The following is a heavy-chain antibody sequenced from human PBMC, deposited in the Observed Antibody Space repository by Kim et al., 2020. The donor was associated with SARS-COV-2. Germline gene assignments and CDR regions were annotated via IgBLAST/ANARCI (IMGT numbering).Heavy chain of an antibody. CDR1: GGSISSGGYY. D-gene: IGHD3-22*01. Sequence: SETLSLTCTVSGGSISSGGYYWSWIRQHPGKGLEWIGYIYYSGSTYYNPSLKSRVTISVDTSKNQFSLKLSSVTAADTAVYYCARDKLSRGWDYYDSSRVHSFDYWGQGTLVTVS. CDR3: ARDKLSRGWDYYDSSRVHSFDY. J-gene: IGHJ4*02. V-gene: IGHV4-31*03. CDR2: IYYSGST.